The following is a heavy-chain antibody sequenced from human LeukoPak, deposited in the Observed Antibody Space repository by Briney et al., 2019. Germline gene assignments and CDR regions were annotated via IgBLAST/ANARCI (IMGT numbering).Heavy chain of an antibody. D-gene: IGHD1-26*01. Sequence: SETLSLTCIVSGGSFSSSYWSWIRQPPGKGLEWIAYIYSNGNTNSNPSLKSRVTIAVDTSQSQFSLKLSSVTAADTAVYYCARGLVGLTPHAGVFQIWGQGTKVTVSS. CDR2: IYSNGNT. J-gene: IGHJ3*02. CDR3: ARGLVGLTPHAGVFQI. V-gene: IGHV4-59*01. CDR1: GGSFSSSY.